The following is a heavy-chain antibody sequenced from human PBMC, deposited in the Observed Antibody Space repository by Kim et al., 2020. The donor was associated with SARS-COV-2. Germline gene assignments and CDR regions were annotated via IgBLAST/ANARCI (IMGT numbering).Heavy chain of an antibody. CDR1: GGSISSGGYS. CDR2: IYYSGST. D-gene: IGHD1-1*01. Sequence: SETLSLTCAVSGGSISSGGYSWSWIRQPPGKGLEWIGYIYYSGSTYYNPSLKSRVTISVDRSKNQFSLKLSSVTAADTAVYYCARQVHHVGSWTGWFDPWGQGTLVTVSS. J-gene: IGHJ5*02. CDR3: ARQVHHVGSWTGWFDP. V-gene: IGHV4-30-2*01.